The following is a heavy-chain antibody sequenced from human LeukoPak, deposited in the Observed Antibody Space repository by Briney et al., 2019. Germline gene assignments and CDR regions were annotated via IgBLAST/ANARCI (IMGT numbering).Heavy chain of an antibody. CDR3: AGGGFGEAYYYYYYMDV. Sequence: GGSLRLSCAASKFTFSSFSMSWVRQAPGKGLEWVSAISGSGGSTYYADSVKGRFTISRDNSKNTLFLQMNSLRAEDTAVYYWAGGGFGEAYYYYYYMDVWGKGTTVTVSS. D-gene: IGHD3-10*01. CDR2: ISGSGGST. CDR1: KFTFSSFS. V-gene: IGHV3-23*01. J-gene: IGHJ6*03.